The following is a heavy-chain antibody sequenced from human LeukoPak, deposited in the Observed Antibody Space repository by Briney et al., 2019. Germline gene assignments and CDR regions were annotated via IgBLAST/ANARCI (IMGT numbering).Heavy chain of an antibody. CDR1: GFTVRSNY. D-gene: IGHD6-13*01. CDR2: MYICYRK. V-gene: IGHV3-66*01. Sequence: GGSLRLSCAASGFTVRSNYMRWDRQAAPKGLAWVSVMYICYRKYYADPVKRRFTISIDNSKNTLYLQMNSLRAEDTAVYYCASRYSSSWYLYYYYYMDVWGKGTTVTVSS. CDR3: ASRYSSSWYLYYYYYMDV. J-gene: IGHJ6*03.